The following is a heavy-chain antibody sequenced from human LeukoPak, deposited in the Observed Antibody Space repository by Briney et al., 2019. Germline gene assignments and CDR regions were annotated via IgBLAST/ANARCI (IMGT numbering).Heavy chain of an antibody. CDR2: ISYDGSNK. D-gene: IGHD2-15*01. J-gene: IGHJ6*02. V-gene: IGHV3-30-3*01. CDR1: GCTFSSYA. Sequence: ARSLTLTCAASGCTFSSYAMHWVRQPPGKGLEWVAVISYDGSNKYYADSVKGRFTISRDNSKNTLYLQMNSLRAEDTAVYYCASRVAATLYGMDVWGQGTTVTVSS. CDR3: ASRVAATLYGMDV.